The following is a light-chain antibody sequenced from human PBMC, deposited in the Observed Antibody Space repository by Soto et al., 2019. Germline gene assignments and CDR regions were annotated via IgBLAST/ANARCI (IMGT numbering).Light chain of an antibody. V-gene: IGKV1-39*01. CDR2: AAS. Sequence: DIQMTQSPSSLSASVRDRVTITCRASQNISSYLNWYQQKPGKAPKLLIYAASSLQSGVPSRFSGSGSGTDVTLTISSLQPEDFAAYYFQQSHSSPYTFGHVTKLEIK. CDR1: QNISSY. J-gene: IGKJ2*01. CDR3: QQSHSSPYT.